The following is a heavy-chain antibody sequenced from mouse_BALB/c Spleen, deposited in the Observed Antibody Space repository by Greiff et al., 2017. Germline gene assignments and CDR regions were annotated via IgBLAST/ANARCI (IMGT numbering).Heavy chain of an antibody. D-gene: IGHD1-1*01. CDR1: GISITTGNYR. CDR3: ARDDYGSSHWYFDV. Sequence: DVMLVESGPGLVKPSQTVSLTCTVTGISITTGNYRWSWIRQFPGNKLEWIGYIYYSGTITYNPSLTSRTTITRDTSKNQFFLEMNSLTAEDTATYYCARDDYGSSHWYFDVWGAGTTVTVSS. V-gene: IGHV3-5*02. CDR2: IYYSGTI. J-gene: IGHJ1*01.